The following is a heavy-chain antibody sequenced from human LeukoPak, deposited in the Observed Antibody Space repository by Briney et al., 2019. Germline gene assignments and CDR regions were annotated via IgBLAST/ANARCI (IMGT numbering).Heavy chain of an antibody. CDR1: GGSIRSGSYY. CDR3: AAREYYYYMDV. CDR2: IYTNGST. J-gene: IGHJ6*03. D-gene: IGHD3-10*01. V-gene: IGHV4-61*02. Sequence: PSETLSLTCTVSGGSIRSGSYYWSWIRLPAGKGLEWIGRIYTNGSTNYNPSLKSRFTISVKTSKNQFSLKLSSVAAADAAVYYCAAREYYYYMDVWGKGTTVTVSS.